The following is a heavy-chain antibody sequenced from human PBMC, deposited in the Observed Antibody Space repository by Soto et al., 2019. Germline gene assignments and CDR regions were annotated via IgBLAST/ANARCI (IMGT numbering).Heavy chain of an antibody. CDR2: ISWNSGSI. CDR3: AKGYYYYYYMDV. J-gene: IGHJ6*03. Sequence: EVQLVESGGGLVQPGRSLRLSCAASGFTFDDYAMHWVRQAPGKGLEWVSGISWNSGSIGYADSVKGRFTISRDKAKNSLYLQMNSLRAEDTALYYCAKGYYYYYYMDVWGKGTTVTVSS. V-gene: IGHV3-9*01. CDR1: GFTFDDYA.